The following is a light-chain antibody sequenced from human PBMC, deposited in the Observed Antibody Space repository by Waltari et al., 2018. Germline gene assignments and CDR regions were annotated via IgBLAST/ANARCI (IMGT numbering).Light chain of an antibody. J-gene: IGKJ4*01. CDR2: GAS. V-gene: IGKV3-20*01. CDR3: QQYDISPLT. Sequence: EIVLTQSPGTLSLSPEERAPPSCRASQTVRTTYLAWYQQKPGQAPTLLIYGASSRATGIPDRFSGSGSGTDFSLTISSLEPEDFAVYYCQQYDISPLTFGGGTKVEIK. CDR1: QTVRTTY.